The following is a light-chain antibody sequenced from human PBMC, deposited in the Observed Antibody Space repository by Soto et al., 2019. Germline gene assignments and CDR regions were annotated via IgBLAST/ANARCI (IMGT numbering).Light chain of an antibody. Sequence: QSPGTPSLSPGERATLSCRASQSVSSSYLAWYQQKPGQAPRLLIYGASTRASGIPDRFSGSGSGTDFTPIVSRLEPEDFAVYFCEQYGSTPPTFGQGTKVDIK. CDR1: QSVSSSY. CDR3: EQYGSTPPT. CDR2: GAS. J-gene: IGKJ1*01. V-gene: IGKV3-20*01.